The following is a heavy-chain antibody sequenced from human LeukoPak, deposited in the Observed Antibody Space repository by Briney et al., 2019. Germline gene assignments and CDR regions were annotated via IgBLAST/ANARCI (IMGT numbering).Heavy chain of an antibody. J-gene: IGHJ4*02. CDR2: INHSGST. Sequence: SETLSLTCAVYGGSFSGYYWSWIRQPPGKGLEWIGEINHSGSTNYNPSLKSRVTISVDTSKNQFSLKLSSVTAADTAVYYCASLNSSSWYIDYWGQGTLVTASS. V-gene: IGHV4-34*01. CDR1: GGSFSGYY. D-gene: IGHD6-13*01. CDR3: ASLNSSSWYIDY.